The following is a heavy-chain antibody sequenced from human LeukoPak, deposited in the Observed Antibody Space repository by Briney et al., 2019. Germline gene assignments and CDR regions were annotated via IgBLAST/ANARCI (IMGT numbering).Heavy chain of an antibody. CDR1: GFTFSSYG. CDR2: IWYDGNNK. Sequence: GGSLRLSCAASGFTFSSYGMHWVRQAPGKGLEWVALIWYDGNNKYYADSVKGRFTISRDNSKNTLYLQMNSLRAEDTALYDCARQYCSGGDCYFFDWGQGTLVTVSS. CDR3: ARQYCSGGDCYFFD. J-gene: IGHJ4*02. D-gene: IGHD2-15*01. V-gene: IGHV3-33*01.